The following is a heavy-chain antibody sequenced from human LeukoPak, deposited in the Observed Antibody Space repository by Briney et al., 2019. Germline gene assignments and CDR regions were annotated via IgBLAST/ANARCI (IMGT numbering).Heavy chain of an antibody. CDR3: AWIRHGGYAFDY. Sequence: PGPTLVNPTQTPTLTCTISALSLSTRGTCVSSIRQPPGKALEWLARIDWDDDKYYTTSLKTRLTISKDTSKNQVVLTMTNMDAVDAATYYCAWIRHGGYAFDYWGRGTVVTVSS. V-gene: IGHV2-70*11. J-gene: IGHJ4*02. CDR2: IDWDDDK. D-gene: IGHD5-12*01. CDR1: ALSLSTRGTC.